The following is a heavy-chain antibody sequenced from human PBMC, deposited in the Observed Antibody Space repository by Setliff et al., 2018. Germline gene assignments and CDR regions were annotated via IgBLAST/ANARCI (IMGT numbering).Heavy chain of an antibody. Sequence: SETLSLTCSLSGDSISSSSYHWGWIRQSPGKGLEWIGNIYYNGDTNRNPSLKSRVTVSVDTSRDQFSLSLSSVTTADTAIYYCARVRVVQGYYEFDHWGQGTLVTVSS. J-gene: IGHJ4*02. CDR1: GDSISSSSYH. D-gene: IGHD3-3*01. V-gene: IGHV4-39*07. CDR3: ARVRVVQGYYEFDH. CDR2: IYYNGDT.